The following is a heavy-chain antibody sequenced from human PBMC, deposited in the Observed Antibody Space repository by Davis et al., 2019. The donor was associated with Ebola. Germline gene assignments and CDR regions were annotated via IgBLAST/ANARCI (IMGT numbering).Heavy chain of an antibody. J-gene: IGHJ4*02. CDR1: GFSFSNYG. Sequence: GESLKISCAASGFSFSNYGFHWVRQTPGKGLEWVAVIWFYGSIIYYADSVKGRFTVSRDDSKNKVYLQMNNLRVEDTAVYYCVRDQYSNAWYDYWGQGTLVTVSS. D-gene: IGHD6-19*01. CDR2: IWFYGSII. V-gene: IGHV3-33*01. CDR3: VRDQYSNAWYDY.